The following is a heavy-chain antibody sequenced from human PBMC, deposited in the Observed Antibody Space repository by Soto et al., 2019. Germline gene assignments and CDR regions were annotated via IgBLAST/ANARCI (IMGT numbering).Heavy chain of an antibody. CDR3: ARGVKYCSGGSCYRTDAFDL. CDR1: GFTFSSYS. J-gene: IGHJ3*01. D-gene: IGHD2-15*01. Sequence: EVQLVESGGGLVQPGGSLRLSCAASGFTFSSYSMNWVRQAPGKGLEWVSYISSSSITIYYADSVKGRFTISRDNAKNSLYLQMNSLRAEDTAVYYCARGVKYCSGGSCYRTDAFDLWGQGTMVTVSS. CDR2: ISSSSITI. V-gene: IGHV3-48*01.